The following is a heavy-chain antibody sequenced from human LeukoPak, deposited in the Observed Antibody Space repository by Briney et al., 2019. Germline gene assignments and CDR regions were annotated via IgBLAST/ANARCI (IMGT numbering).Heavy chain of an antibody. CDR2: INPNRGGT. D-gene: IGHD2-15*01. Sequence: ASVTVSCKASGYTFTGYYMHLERHPPAQGHEWSGCINPNRGGTTYAQKFQGRVTMTRDTSISTAYMELSRLRSDDTAVYYCASSARSRKGDYMDVWGKGTTVTVSS. J-gene: IGHJ6*03. V-gene: IGHV1-2*02. CDR1: GYTFTGYY. CDR3: ASSARSRKGDYMDV.